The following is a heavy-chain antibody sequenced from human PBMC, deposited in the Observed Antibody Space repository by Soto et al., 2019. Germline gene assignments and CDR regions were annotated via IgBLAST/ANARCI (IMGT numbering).Heavy chain of an antibody. J-gene: IGHJ5*02. V-gene: IGHV4-39*01. Sequence: SETLSLTCTVSGGAISSSSYYWGWIRQPPGKGLEWIGSIYYSGSTYYNPSLKSRVTISVDTSKNQFSLKLSSVTAADTAVYYCARQFPHSSHWFLHCGPGPLVTVPS. CDR2: IYYSGST. D-gene: IGHD2-21*01. CDR3: ARQFPHSSHWFLH. CDR1: GGAISSSSYY.